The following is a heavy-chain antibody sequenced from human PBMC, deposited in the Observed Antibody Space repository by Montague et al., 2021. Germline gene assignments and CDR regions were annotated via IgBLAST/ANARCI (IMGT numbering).Heavy chain of an antibody. D-gene: IGHD3-10*01. J-gene: IGHJ4*02. CDR1: GFTFSSYW. V-gene: IGHV3-74*01. CDR3: TFYKFRETPRGFGY. CDR2: ISTDGSST. Sequence: SLRLSCAASGFTFSSYWMHWVRQAPGKGLVWVSRISTDGSSTTYADSVKGRFTTSRDNAKNMLYLQMNSLRAEVTAVYYCTFYKFRETPRGFGYWGQGTLVTVSA.